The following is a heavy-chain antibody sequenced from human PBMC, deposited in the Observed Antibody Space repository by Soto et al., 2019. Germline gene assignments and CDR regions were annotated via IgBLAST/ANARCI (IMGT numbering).Heavy chain of an antibody. Sequence: QVQLQQWGAGLLKPSETLSLTCGVYGGSFSGYYWSWIRQPPGKGLEWIGEINPSGDTNYHPSLKSRVTVSVDTSKKQFFLNLNSVTATDAAVYYCARGDRRVGGVLAWGPKVIYSYHGMDVWGQGTTVTVSS. V-gene: IGHV4-34*01. CDR1: GGSFSGYY. CDR3: ARGDRRVGGVLAWGPKVIYSYHGMDV. J-gene: IGHJ6*02. D-gene: IGHD3-16*02. CDR2: INPSGDT.